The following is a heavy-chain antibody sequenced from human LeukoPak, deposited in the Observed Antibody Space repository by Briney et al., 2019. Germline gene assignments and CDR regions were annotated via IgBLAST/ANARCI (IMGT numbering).Heavy chain of an antibody. D-gene: IGHD4-11*01. CDR2: MNPNTGNA. V-gene: IGHV1-8*03. Sequence: ASVKVSCKASGYTFTNFDINWVRQATGQGLEWMGWMNPNTGNAGYAQRFQDRVTITWDASITTAYMDLSSLRSEDTAVYYCARVGYSNSYDYWGQGTLVTVSS. J-gene: IGHJ4*02. CDR1: GYTFTNFD. CDR3: ARVGYSNSYDY.